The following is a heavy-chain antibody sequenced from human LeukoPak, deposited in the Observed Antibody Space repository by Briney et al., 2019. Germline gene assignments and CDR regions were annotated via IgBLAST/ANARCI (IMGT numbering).Heavy chain of an antibody. CDR2: INIGGTNT. Sequence: GGSLRLSCAASGFTFNDYYMSWIRQASGKGLEWLSYINIGGTNTHYADSVKGRFTISRDNAKKSLYLEMNNLRAEDTAVYYCATDGAGFDTWGQGVLVTVSS. CDR1: GFTFNDYY. CDR3: ATDGAGFDT. V-gene: IGHV3-11*01. J-gene: IGHJ5*02.